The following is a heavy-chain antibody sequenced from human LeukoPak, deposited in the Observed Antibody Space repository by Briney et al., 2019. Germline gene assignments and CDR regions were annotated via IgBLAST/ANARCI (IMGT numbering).Heavy chain of an antibody. D-gene: IGHD3-9*01. CDR3: ARGGYYDILTRVFDY. V-gene: IGHV3-23*01. CDR2: IFPDSGEI. CDR1: GFTFNTFA. Sequence: GGSLRLSCVASGFTFNTFAMLWVRQPPGKGLEWVSSIFPDSGEIHYADSVRGRFTISRDNSKNTLYLQMNSLRAEDTAVYYCARGGYYDILTRVFDYWGQGTLVTVSS. J-gene: IGHJ4*02.